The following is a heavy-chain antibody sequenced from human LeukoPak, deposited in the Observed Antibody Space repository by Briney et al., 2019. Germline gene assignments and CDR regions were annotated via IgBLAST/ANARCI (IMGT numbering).Heavy chain of an antibody. Sequence: NPSETLSLTCAVSGGSISSAGYYWGCIRQPPGKGLEWIGTIDYTGSTYYNPSLKSRVTISKDTAKNQFSLKLSSVTAADTAVYYCARPNSHYLGNAAFDIWGQGPMVTVSS. CDR3: ARPNSHYLGNAAFDI. D-gene: IGHD4-11*01. CDR1: GGSISSAGYY. CDR2: IDYTGST. J-gene: IGHJ3*02. V-gene: IGHV4-39*07.